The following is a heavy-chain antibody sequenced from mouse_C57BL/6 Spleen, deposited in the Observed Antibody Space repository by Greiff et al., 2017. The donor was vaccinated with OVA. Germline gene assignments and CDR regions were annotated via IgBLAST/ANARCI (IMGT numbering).Heavy chain of an antibody. CDR3: AGGVVEPDYAMDY. D-gene: IGHD1-1*01. CDR2: IDPEDGET. V-gene: IGHV14-2*01. Sequence: DVQLQESGAELVKPGASVKLSCTASGFNIKDYYMHWVKQRTEQGLEWIGRIDPEDGETKYAPKFQGKATITADTSSNTAYLQLSSLTSEDTAVYYGAGGVVEPDYAMDYWGQGTSVTVSS. J-gene: IGHJ4*01. CDR1: GFNIKDYY.